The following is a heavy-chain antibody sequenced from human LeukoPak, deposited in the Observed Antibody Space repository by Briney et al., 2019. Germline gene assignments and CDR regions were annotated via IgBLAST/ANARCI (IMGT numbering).Heavy chain of an antibody. CDR3: ARSLAASTGYDYIDY. D-gene: IGHD5-12*01. J-gene: IGHJ4*02. CDR2: ISTTGGTI. CDR1: RFTLSAYY. V-gene: IGHV3-11*01. Sequence: PGGSLRLSCAASRFTLSAYYMSWIRQAPGKGLEWVSYISTTGGTIYYADSVKGRFTISRDNAKNSLYLQMNSLRAEDTAVYYCARSLAASTGYDYIDYWGQGTLATVSS.